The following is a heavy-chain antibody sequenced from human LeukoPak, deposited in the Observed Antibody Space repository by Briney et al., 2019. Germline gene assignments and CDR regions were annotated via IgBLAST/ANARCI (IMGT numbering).Heavy chain of an antibody. Sequence: GSSVKVSCKASGGTFSSYAISWVRQAPGQGLEWMGRIIPIFGTANYAQKFQGRVTIPTDESTSTAYMELSSLRSEDTAVYYCARDLEKYSSSWYGGDYWGQGTLVTVSS. CDR3: ARDLEKYSSSWYGGDY. J-gene: IGHJ4*02. D-gene: IGHD6-13*01. CDR2: IIPIFGTA. V-gene: IGHV1-69*05. CDR1: GGTFSSYA.